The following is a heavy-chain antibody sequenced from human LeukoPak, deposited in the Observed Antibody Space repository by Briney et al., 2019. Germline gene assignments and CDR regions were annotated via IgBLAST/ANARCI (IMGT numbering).Heavy chain of an antibody. CDR1: GFTFSSYG. CDR2: ISYDGSNK. J-gene: IGHJ4*02. D-gene: IGHD5-18*01. V-gene: IGHV3-30*18. CDR3: AKVMRSYGCFDY. Sequence: GGSLRLSCAASGFTFSSYGMHWVRQAPGKGLEWVAVISYDGSNKYYADSVKGRFTISRDKSKNTLYLQMNSLRAEDTAVYYCAKVMRSYGCFDYWGQGTLVTVSS.